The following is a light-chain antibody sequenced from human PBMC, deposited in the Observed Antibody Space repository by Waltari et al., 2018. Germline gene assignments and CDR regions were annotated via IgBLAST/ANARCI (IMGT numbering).Light chain of an antibody. V-gene: IGLV2-14*01. CDR3: SSYTSSSTYV. CDR2: DVS. Sequence: QSALTPPASVSGSPGQSLTISCTGTSSAVGGYNYVSWYQQHPGNAPKLMIYDVSKRPSGVSNRFSGSKSGNTASLTISGLQAEDEADYYCSSYTSSSTYVFGTGTKVTVL. J-gene: IGLJ1*01. CDR1: SSAVGGYNY.